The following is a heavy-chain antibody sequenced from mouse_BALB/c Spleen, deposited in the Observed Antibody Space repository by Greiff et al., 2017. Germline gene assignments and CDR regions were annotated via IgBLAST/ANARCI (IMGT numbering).Heavy chain of an antibody. CDR1: GFSLTSYD. V-gene: IGHV2-9-2*01. J-gene: IGHJ4*01. Sequence: QVQLQQSGPGLVAPSQSLSITCTVSGFSLTSYDISWIRQPPGKGLEWLGVIWTGGGTNYNSAFMSRLSISKDNSKSQVFLKMNSLQTDDTAVYYCVREADYGNYAMDYWGQGTSVTVSS. D-gene: IGHD2-1*01. CDR2: IWTGGGT. CDR3: VREADYGNYAMDY.